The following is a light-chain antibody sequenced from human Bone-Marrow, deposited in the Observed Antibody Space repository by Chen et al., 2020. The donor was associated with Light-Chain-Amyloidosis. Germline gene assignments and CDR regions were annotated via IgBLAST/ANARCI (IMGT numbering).Light chain of an antibody. CDR2: DDS. J-gene: IGLJ3*02. CDR1: NIGSTS. CDR3: QVWDRSSDRPV. Sequence: SYVVTQPSSVSVAPGQTATIACGGNNIGSTSVHWYQQTPGQATLLVVYDDSDRPSGIPDRLSGSNSGNTATLTISRVEAGDEADYYGQVWDRSSDRPVFGGGTKLTVL. V-gene: IGLV3-21*02.